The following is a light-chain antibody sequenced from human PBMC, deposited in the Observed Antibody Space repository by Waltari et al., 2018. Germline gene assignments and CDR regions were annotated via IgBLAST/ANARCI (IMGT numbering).Light chain of an antibody. CDR2: EAT. Sequence: QSALSQSASVSGSPGQSLTITCTGASTDLASYNLVAWYQHHPNRAPKLIIYEATKRPSGISHRISGAKSGATASLRISGLQADDEADYYCCSYTGSSTSYGCGGGTKVTVL. V-gene: IGLV2-23*01. CDR3: CSYTGSSTSYG. J-gene: IGLJ1*01. CDR1: STDLASYNL.